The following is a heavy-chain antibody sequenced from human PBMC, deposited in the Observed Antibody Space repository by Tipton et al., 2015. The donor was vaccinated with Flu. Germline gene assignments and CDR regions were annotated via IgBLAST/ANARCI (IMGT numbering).Heavy chain of an antibody. Sequence: GSLRLSCAASGFTFSGYYMSWIRQAPGKGLEWVSYITSGGYDMYYADSVKGRFTISRDNAKNSLYLQLNSLRPEDTAICYCARGGWASDTNNLLDYWGQGTLVTVSS. J-gene: IGHJ4*02. CDR3: ARGGWASDTNNLLDY. CDR2: ITSGGYDM. V-gene: IGHV3-11*01. CDR1: GFTFSGYY. D-gene: IGHD1/OR15-1a*01.